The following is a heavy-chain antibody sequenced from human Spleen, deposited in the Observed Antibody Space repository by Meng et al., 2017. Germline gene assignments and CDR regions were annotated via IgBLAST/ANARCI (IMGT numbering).Heavy chain of an antibody. J-gene: IGHJ4*02. D-gene: IGHD1-26*01. V-gene: IGHV4-34*01. CDR2: INHSGST. Sequence: GSLRLSCVVSGGSFSDYYWSWIRQPPGKGLEWIGEINHSGSTNYNPSLESRATISVDTSQNNLSLKLSSVTAADSAVYYCARVSFSGSYQWFDYWGQGTLVTVSS. CDR1: GGSFSDYY. CDR3: ARVSFSGSYQWFDY.